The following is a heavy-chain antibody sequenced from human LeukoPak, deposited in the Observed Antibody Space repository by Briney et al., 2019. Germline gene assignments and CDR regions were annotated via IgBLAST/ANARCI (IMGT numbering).Heavy chain of an antibody. CDR3: TRDIIRGVTTPNYIHH. CDR2: FSSSSSTI. V-gene: IGHV3-48*01. D-gene: IGHD4-17*01. Sequence: GGSLRLSCAASGFTFSSYSMNWVRQAPGMGLEWVSYFSSSSSTIYYADSVKGRFTISRDSAKNSLYLQMNSLRADDTAVYYCTRDIIRGVTTPNYIHHWGKGTTVTVSS. CDR1: GFTFSSYS. J-gene: IGHJ6*03.